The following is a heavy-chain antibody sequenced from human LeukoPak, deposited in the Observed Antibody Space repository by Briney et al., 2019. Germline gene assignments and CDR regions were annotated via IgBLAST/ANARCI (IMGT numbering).Heavy chain of an antibody. CDR3: AKDLTFVPTNWFDP. D-gene: IGHD3-9*01. CDR2: IRYDGSNK. CDR1: GFTFSSYG. J-gene: IGHJ5*02. Sequence: GGSLRLSCAASGFTFSSYGMHWVRQAPGKGLEWLAFIRYDGSNKYYADSVKGRFTISRDNSKNTLYLQMNSLRAEDTAVYYCAKDLTFVPTNWFDPWGQGTLVTVSS. V-gene: IGHV3-30*02.